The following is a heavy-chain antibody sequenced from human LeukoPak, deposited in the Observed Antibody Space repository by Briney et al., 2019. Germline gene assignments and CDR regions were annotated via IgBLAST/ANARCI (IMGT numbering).Heavy chain of an antibody. D-gene: IGHD1-26*01. J-gene: IGHJ3*02. V-gene: IGHV5-51*01. CDR3: ARDYRHSTSYEGARRGFDN. CDR2: IYPDDSDI. CDR1: GYSFISYW. Sequence: GESLKISCKGSGYSFISYWIGWVRQMPGKGLEWMGIIYPDDSDIRYSPSFQGQVTISADKSITTAYLEWSSLRAADTAMYYCARDYRHSTSYEGARRGFDNWGQGTMVTVAS.